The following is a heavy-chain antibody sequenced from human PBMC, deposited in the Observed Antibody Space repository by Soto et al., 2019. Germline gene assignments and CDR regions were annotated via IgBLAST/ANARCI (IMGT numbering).Heavy chain of an antibody. CDR3: AKTKAGDGYNLGY. Sequence: SVKVSCKXSGGTFSSYAISWVRQAPGQGLEWMGGIIPIFGTANYAQKFQGRVTITADESTSTAYMELSSLRSEDTAVYYCAKTKAGDGYNLGYWGQGTLVTVSS. D-gene: IGHD5-12*01. CDR2: IIPIFGTA. J-gene: IGHJ4*02. V-gene: IGHV1-69*13. CDR1: GGTFSSYA.